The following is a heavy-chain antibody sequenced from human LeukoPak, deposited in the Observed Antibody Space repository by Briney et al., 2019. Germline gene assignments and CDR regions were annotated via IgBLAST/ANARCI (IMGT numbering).Heavy chain of an antibody. V-gene: IGHV3-30*02. CDR1: GFTFSSYG. CDR3: VKDSALLDYYDSSGYSPRDY. CDR2: IRYDGSNK. Sequence: GGSLRLSCAASGFTFSSYGMHWVRQAPGKGLEWVAFIRYDGSNKYYADSVKGRFTISRDNSKNTLYLQMNSLRAEDTAVYYCVKDSALLDYYDSSGYSPRDYWGQGTLVTVSS. J-gene: IGHJ4*02. D-gene: IGHD3-22*01.